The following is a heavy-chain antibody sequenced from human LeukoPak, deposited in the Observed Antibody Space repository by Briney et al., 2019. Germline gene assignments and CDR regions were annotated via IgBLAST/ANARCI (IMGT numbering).Heavy chain of an antibody. Sequence: PSETLSLTCTVSGGSTSSYYWSWIRQPPGKGLEWIGYIYTSGSTNYNPSLKSRVTISVDTSKNQFSLKLSSVTAADTAVYYCARGLTVYYYYYYMDVWGKGTTVTVSS. CDR1: GGSTSSYY. CDR3: ARGLTVYYYYYYMDV. D-gene: IGHD1-14*01. V-gene: IGHV4-4*09. J-gene: IGHJ6*03. CDR2: IYTSGST.